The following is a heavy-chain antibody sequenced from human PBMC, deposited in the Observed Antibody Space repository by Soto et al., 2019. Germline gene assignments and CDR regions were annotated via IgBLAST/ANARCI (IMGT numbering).Heavy chain of an antibody. D-gene: IGHD6-13*01. CDR2: INPNSGGT. Sequence: QAQLMQSGAAVKKPGASVKVSCKASGYTFTGYYMHWVRQAPGQGLEWMLWINPNSGGTNYAQKFQCWVTLNRDTFIITAYMELSRLRSVDTAMYYCASGGTRFLAASDKNWFDPWVEGTMVTVS. J-gene: IGHJ5*02. V-gene: IGHV1-2*04. CDR1: GYTFTGYY. CDR3: ASGGTRFLAASDKNWFDP.